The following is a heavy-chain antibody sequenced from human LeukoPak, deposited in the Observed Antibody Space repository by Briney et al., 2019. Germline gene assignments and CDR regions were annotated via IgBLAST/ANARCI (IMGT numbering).Heavy chain of an antibody. D-gene: IGHD3-16*02. CDR2: IWYDGSNK. CDR1: GSTFSSYG. Sequence: GRSLRLSCAASGSTFSSYGMHWVRQAPGKGLEWVAVIWYDGSNKYYADSVKGRFTISRDNSKNTLYLQMNSLRAEDTAVYYCARDKLRLGELSLDYWGQGTLVTVSS. CDR3: ARDKLRLGELSLDY. V-gene: IGHV3-33*01. J-gene: IGHJ4*02.